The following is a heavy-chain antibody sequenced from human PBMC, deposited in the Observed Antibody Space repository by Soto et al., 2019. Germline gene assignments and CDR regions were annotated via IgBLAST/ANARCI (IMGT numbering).Heavy chain of an antibody. Sequence: QVQLVQSGAEVKKPGSSVKVSCKASGGTFSSYTIRWVRQAPGQGLEWMGRIIPILGIANYAQKFQGRVTITADKSTSTAYMELSSLRSEDTAVYYCARDSSGYDENWFDPWGQGTLVTVSS. D-gene: IGHD5-12*01. CDR1: GGTFSSYT. V-gene: IGHV1-69*08. CDR3: ARDSSGYDENWFDP. CDR2: IIPILGIA. J-gene: IGHJ5*02.